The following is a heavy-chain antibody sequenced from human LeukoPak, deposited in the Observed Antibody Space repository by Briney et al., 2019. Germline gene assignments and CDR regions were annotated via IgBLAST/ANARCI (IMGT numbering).Heavy chain of an antibody. J-gene: IGHJ6*02. Sequence: PGGSLRLSCAASGFTFSSYYMNWLRQAPGKGLEWVSSISSSSSYIYYADSVKGRFTISRDNAKNSLYLQMNSLRAEDTAVYYCARGHPRGTGAFWGVLLETPPRDVWGQGTTVTVSS. CDR1: GFTFSSYY. CDR2: ISSSSSYI. V-gene: IGHV3-21*01. D-gene: IGHD3-3*01. CDR3: ARGHPRGTGAFWGVLLETPPRDV.